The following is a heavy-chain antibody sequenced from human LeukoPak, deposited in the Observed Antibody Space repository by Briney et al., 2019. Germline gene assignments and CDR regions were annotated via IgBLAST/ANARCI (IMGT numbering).Heavy chain of an antibody. CDR2: ISYDGSNK. Sequence: GRSLRLSCAASGFTFSSYGMHWVRQAPGKGLEWVAVISYDGSNKYYADSVKGRFTISRDNSKNTLYLQMNSLRAEDTAVYYCAKDLGSNWFDPWGQGTRVTVSS. J-gene: IGHJ5*02. V-gene: IGHV3-30*18. CDR1: GFTFSSYG. CDR3: AKDLGSNWFDP.